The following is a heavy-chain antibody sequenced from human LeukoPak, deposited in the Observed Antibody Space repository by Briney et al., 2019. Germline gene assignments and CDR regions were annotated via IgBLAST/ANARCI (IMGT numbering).Heavy chain of an antibody. V-gene: IGHV3-21*01. CDR3: AKDRFFYDSGSKAN. Sequence: SGGSLRLSCEASGFSFSTYSMNWVRQAPGKGLEWVSSISSGSTYISYTDSVKGRFTISRDNAENSLYLQMNSLRGEDTAVYYCAKDRFFYDSGSKANWGQGTLVTVSS. D-gene: IGHD3-22*01. CDR1: GFSFSTYS. CDR2: ISSGSTYI. J-gene: IGHJ4*02.